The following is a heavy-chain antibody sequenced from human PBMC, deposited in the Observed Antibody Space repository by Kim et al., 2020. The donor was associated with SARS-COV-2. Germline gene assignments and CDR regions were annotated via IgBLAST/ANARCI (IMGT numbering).Heavy chain of an antibody. CDR1: GFTVNNFA. Sequence: GGSLRLSCGASGFTVNNFAMSWVRQAPGKGLEWVSTDPGGGGRTFYADSVKGRFTISRDNSKNTVFLQMNSVRAEDTAVYYCAKAQPLSSGWYVFEDSGQGTLVTVSS. CDR2: DPGGGGRT. CDR3: AKAQPLSSGWYVFED. J-gene: IGHJ4*02. V-gene: IGHV3-23*01. D-gene: IGHD6-19*01.